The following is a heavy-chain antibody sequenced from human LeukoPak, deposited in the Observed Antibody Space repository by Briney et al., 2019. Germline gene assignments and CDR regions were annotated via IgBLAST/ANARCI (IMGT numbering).Heavy chain of an antibody. CDR1: GFTFSTYA. CDR2: ISGSGDGT. J-gene: IGHJ4*02. D-gene: IGHD3-10*01. CDR3: AKERKEVVLLWFGELGS. Sequence: GGSLRLSCAASGFTFSTYAMSWVRQAPGKGLEWVSAISGSGDGTYYADSVKGRFTISRDNSRNTVFLQISSLRAEDTAVYYCAKERKEVVLLWFGELGSWGQGTLVTVSS. V-gene: IGHV3-23*01.